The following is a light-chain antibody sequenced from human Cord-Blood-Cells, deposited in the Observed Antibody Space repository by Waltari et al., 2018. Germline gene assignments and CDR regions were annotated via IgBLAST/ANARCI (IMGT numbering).Light chain of an antibody. CDR1: SSAVGGTNT. Sequence: QSALTQPRSVSGSPGQSVTISCTGTSSAVGGTNTVSWYQQHPGKAPKLIIYDVSKRPSGVPDRFSGSKSGNTASLTISGLQAEDEADYYCCSYAGSYTWVFGGGTKLTVL. J-gene: IGLJ3*02. CDR3: CSYAGSYTWV. CDR2: DVS. V-gene: IGLV2-11*01.